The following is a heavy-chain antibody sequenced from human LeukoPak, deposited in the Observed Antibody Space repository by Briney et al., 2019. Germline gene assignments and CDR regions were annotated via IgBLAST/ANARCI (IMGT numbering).Heavy chain of an antibody. J-gene: IGHJ4*02. Sequence: GASVKVSCKVSGYTLTELSMHWVRQAPGKGLEWMGGFDPEDGETIYAQKFQGRVTMTEDTSTDTAYMELSSLRSEDTAVYYCATARSGITIFGVDTQTPYYFDYWGQGTLVTVSS. V-gene: IGHV1-24*01. CDR3: ATARSGITIFGVDTQTPYYFDY. CDR1: GYTLTELS. D-gene: IGHD3-3*01. CDR2: FDPEDGET.